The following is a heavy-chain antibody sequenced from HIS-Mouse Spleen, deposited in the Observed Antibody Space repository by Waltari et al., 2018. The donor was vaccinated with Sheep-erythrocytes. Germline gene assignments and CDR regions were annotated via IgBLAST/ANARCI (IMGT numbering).Heavy chain of an antibody. J-gene: IGHJ3*02. Sequence: TFSSYDMQLVPQATGKGLEWVSAIGTAGDTYYPGSVKGRFTISRENAKNSLYLQMNSLRAGDTAVYYCARANSGSYDDAFDIWGQGTMVTVSS. CDR1: TFSSYD. CDR2: IGTAGDT. CDR3: ARANSGSYDDAFDI. D-gene: IGHD1-26*01. V-gene: IGHV3-13*01.